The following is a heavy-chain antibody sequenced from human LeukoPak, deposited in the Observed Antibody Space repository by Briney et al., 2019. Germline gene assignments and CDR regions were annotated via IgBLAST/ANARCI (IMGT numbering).Heavy chain of an antibody. CDR2: ISGSGGST. CDR3: AKDRAYGSGIPGY. J-gene: IGHJ4*02. V-gene: IGHV3-23*01. D-gene: IGHD3-10*01. CDR1: GFTFSSYA. Sequence: GGSLRLSCAASGFTFSSYAMSWVRQAPGKGLEWVSAISGSGGSTYYADSVKGRFTIARDNSKNTLYLQMNSLRAEDTAVYYCAKDRAYGSGIPGYWGQGTLVTVSS.